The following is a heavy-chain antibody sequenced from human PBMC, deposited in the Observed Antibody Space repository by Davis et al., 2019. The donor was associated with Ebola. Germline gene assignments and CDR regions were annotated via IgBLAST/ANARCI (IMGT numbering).Heavy chain of an antibody. CDR2: ISGTRGST. V-gene: IGHV3-23*01. Sequence: PGGSLRLSCAASGFTFSSYGMSWVRQAPGKGLEWVSAISGTRGSTHYADSVKGRFTISRDNSKNTLYLQLNSLRVEDTAVYFCARDGDGTYYDNYYYMDVWGKGTTVTVSS. D-gene: IGHD1-26*01. CDR1: GFTFSSYG. CDR3: ARDGDGTYYDNYYYMDV. J-gene: IGHJ6*03.